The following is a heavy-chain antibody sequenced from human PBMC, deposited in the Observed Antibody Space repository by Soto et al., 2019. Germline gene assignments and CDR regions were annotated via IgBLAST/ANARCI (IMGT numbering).Heavy chain of an antibody. Sequence: EVQLLESGGGLVQPGGSLRLSCAASGFTFSSYAMSWVRQAPGKGLEWVSAISGSGGSTYYADSVKGRFTISRDNSKNTLYLQMNSLRAEDTAVYYCAKDGAGLDAYSSSPTFDYWGQGTLVTVSS. D-gene: IGHD6-6*01. CDR3: AKDGAGLDAYSSSPTFDY. CDR2: ISGSGGST. J-gene: IGHJ4*02. V-gene: IGHV3-23*01. CDR1: GFTFSSYA.